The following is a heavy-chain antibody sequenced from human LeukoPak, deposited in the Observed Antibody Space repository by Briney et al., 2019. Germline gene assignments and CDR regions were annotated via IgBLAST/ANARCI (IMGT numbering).Heavy chain of an antibody. Sequence: PGGSLRLSCAASGFTFSSYWMHLVRQAPGKGLVWVSRINTDGSRTSYADSVKGRFTISRDNAKNTVDLQMNSLRAEDTAVYYCARAHSGSTGFWDDWGQGTLVTVSS. V-gene: IGHV3-74*01. CDR3: ARAHSGSTGFWDD. D-gene: IGHD1-26*01. CDR2: INTDGSRT. CDR1: GFTFSSYW. J-gene: IGHJ4*02.